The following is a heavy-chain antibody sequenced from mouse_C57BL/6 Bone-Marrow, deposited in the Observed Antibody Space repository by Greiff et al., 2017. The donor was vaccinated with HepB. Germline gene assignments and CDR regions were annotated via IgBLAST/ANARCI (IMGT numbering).Heavy chain of an antibody. V-gene: IGHV5-15*01. Sequence: EVHLVESGGGLVQPGGSLKLSCAASGFTFSDYGMAWVRQAPRKGPEWVAFISNLAYSIYYADTVTGRFTISRENAKNTLYLEMSSLRSEDTAMYYCARKKGYAMDYWGQGTSVTVSS. J-gene: IGHJ4*01. CDR3: ARKKGYAMDY. CDR2: ISNLAYSI. CDR1: GFTFSDYG.